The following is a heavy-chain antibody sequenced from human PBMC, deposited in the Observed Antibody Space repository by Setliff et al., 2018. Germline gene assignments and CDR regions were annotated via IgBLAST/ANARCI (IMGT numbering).Heavy chain of an antibody. CDR1: GFSITSGYF. V-gene: IGHV4-38-2*02. CDR3: AREGRSSISGWYMDV. Sequence: PSETLSLTCAVSGFSITSGYFWGWIRQPPGKGLEWIGSLYHSGTTYYNPSLKSRVTISVDTSKNQFSLNLTSVTAADTAVYFCAREGRSSISGWYMDVWVRGTTVTVSS. D-gene: IGHD3-3*02. J-gene: IGHJ6*03. CDR2: LYHSGTT.